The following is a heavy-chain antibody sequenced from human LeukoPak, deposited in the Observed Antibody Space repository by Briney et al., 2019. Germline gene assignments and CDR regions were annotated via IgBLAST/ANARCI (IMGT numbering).Heavy chain of an antibody. CDR1: GGSISNANYY. D-gene: IGHD5-24*01. Sequence: PSETLSLTCTVSGGSISNANYYWNWIRQPAGKGLEWIGHIYTSGGTNYNPSLKSRVTISIDRSKNQFSLRLTSVTAADTAVYFCARSRRDAYTFSDWFDPWGQGTLVTVSS. J-gene: IGHJ5*02. V-gene: IGHV4-61*09. CDR3: ARSRRDAYTFSDWFDP. CDR2: IYTSGGT.